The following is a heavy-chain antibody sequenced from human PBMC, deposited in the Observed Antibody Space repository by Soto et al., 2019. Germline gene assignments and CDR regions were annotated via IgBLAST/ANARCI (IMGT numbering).Heavy chain of an antibody. CDR2: IYVTGTS. D-gene: IGHD1-1*01. Sequence: PWETLSLTCAVSGASISGYYWSWIRKSAEKGLEGIGRIYVTGTSDYNPSLKSRVMMSVDTSKKQFSLKLRCVTAADTAGYYCVWYGTRTLPDSFDSWGQGISGSVSS. J-gene: IGHJ5*01. V-gene: IGHV4-59*10. CDR1: GASISGYY. CDR3: VWYGTRTLPDSFDS.